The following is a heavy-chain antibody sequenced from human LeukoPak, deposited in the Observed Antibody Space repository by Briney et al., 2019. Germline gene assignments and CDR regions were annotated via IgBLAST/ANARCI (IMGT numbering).Heavy chain of an antibody. Sequence: PGGSLRLSCAASGCTFSSYSMNWVRQAPGKGLEWVSYISSSSSTIYYADSVKGRFTISRDNAKNSLYLQMNSLRAEDTAVYYCARDGDYYDSSGYLVSYFDYWGQGTLVTVSS. J-gene: IGHJ4*02. CDR2: ISSSSSTI. V-gene: IGHV3-48*01. D-gene: IGHD3-22*01. CDR3: ARDGDYYDSSGYLVSYFDY. CDR1: GCTFSSYS.